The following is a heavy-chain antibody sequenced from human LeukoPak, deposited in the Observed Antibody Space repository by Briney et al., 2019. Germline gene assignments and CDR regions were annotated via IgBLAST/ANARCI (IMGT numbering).Heavy chain of an antibody. CDR2: ISTYNGNT. Sequence: ASVKVSCKTSGYTFTSYGVSWVRQAPGQGLEWMEWISTYNGNTNYAQNFQGRVTMTTDTSTSTAYMELRSLRSDDTAVYYCARDLTIVAAGTYGYWGQGTLVTVSS. V-gene: IGHV1-18*01. CDR1: GYTFTSYG. CDR3: ARDLTIVAAGTYGY. D-gene: IGHD6-13*01. J-gene: IGHJ4*02.